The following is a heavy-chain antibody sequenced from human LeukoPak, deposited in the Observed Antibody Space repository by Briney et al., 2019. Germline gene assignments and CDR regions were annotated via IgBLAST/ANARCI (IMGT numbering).Heavy chain of an antibody. Sequence: SETLSLTCTVSGGSISSYYWSWIRQPPGKGLEWIGYIYYSGSTNYNPSLKSRVTISVDTSKNQFSLKPSSVTAADTAVYYCARLVTGDWFDPWGQGTLVTVSS. J-gene: IGHJ5*02. CDR2: IYYSGST. D-gene: IGHD5-18*01. CDR1: GGSISSYY. V-gene: IGHV4-59*08. CDR3: ARLVTGDWFDP.